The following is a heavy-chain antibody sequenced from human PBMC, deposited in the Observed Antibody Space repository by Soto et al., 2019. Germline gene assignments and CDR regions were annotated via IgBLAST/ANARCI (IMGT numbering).Heavy chain of an antibody. J-gene: IGHJ6*02. Sequence: SETLSLTCAVSGGSISSSNWWSWVRQPPGKGLEWIGEIYHSGSTNYNPSLKSRVTISVDKSKNQFSLKLSSVTAADTAVYYCARDRPISHTLRANYYYYGMDVWGQGTTVTVSS. CDR1: GGSISSSNW. CDR3: ARDRPISHTLRANYYYYGMDV. CDR2: IYHSGST. D-gene: IGHD3-3*01. V-gene: IGHV4-4*02.